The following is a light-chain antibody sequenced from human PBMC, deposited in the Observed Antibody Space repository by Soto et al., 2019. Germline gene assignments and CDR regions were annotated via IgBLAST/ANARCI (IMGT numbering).Light chain of an antibody. J-gene: IGLJ1*01. CDR1: SSDVGGFNY. Sequence: QSALTQPASVSGSPGQSITISCTGTSSDVGGFNYVSWYQQHPGKAPKLMIYDVTNRPSGVSYRFPGSKSGNTASLTISGLQAEDEADYYRNSYTSSSTYVFGTGTKVTVL. V-gene: IGLV2-14*03. CDR2: DVT. CDR3: NSYTSSSTYV.